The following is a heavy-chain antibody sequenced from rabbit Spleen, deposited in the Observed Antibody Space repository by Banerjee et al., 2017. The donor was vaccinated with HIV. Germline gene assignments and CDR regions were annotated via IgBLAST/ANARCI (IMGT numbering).Heavy chain of an antibody. J-gene: IGHJ4*01. CDR3: ARDLVGVIGWNFYL. Sequence: QEQLVESGGGLVQPERSLTLTCKASGFAFSNIDVMCWVRQAPGKGLEWIGCINTATGKDVYASWAKGRFTISTSSSTTVTLRMTSLTAADRAAYFCARDLVGVIGWNFYLWGPGTLVTVS. D-gene: IGHD1-1*01. CDR1: GFAFSNIDV. CDR2: INTATGKD. V-gene: IGHV1S45*01.